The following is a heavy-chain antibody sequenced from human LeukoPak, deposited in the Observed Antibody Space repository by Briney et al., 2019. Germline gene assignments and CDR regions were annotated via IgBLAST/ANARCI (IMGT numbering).Heavy chain of an antibody. CDR1: GFTFSHYA. CDR3: ARLQLRVAARHRPAPTWVIDY. Sequence: GGSLRLSCAASGFTFSHYAMHWVRQAPGKGLEWVAVISFDGTNKFYADSVKGRFTISRDNSKNALYLQMNSLRAEDTAVYYCARLQLRVAARHRPAPTWVIDYWGQGTLVTVSS. D-gene: IGHD6-13*01. V-gene: IGHV3-30*03. CDR2: ISFDGTNK. J-gene: IGHJ4*02.